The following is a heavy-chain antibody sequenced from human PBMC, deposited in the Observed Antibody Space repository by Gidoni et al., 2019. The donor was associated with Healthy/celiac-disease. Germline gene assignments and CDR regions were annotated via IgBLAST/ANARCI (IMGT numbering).Heavy chain of an antibody. CDR3: ARDADSVAAAGTHFDY. CDR1: GFTVGSNY. V-gene: IGHV3-66*01. CDR2: IYSGGST. Sequence: EVQLVESGGGLVQPGGSLRLSCAASGFTVGSNYMSWVRQAPGKGLEWVSVIYSGGSTYYADSVKGRFTISRDNSKNTLYLQMNSLRAEDTAVYYCARDADSVAAAGTHFDYWGPGNPGHRLL. D-gene: IGHD6-13*01. J-gene: IGHJ4*02.